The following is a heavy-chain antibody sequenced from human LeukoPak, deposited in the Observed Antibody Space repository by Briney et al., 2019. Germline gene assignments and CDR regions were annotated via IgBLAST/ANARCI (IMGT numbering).Heavy chain of an antibody. CDR1: GGSISSSSYY. Sequence: PSETLSLTCTVSGGSISSSSYYWGWIRQPPGKGLEWIGSIYYSGSTYYNPSLKSRVTISVDTSKNQFSLKLSSVTAADTAVYYCARRPRAPWFGESSPLFDYWGQGTLVTVSS. CDR2: IYYSGST. V-gene: IGHV4-39*01. J-gene: IGHJ4*02. D-gene: IGHD3-10*01. CDR3: ARRPRAPWFGESSPLFDY.